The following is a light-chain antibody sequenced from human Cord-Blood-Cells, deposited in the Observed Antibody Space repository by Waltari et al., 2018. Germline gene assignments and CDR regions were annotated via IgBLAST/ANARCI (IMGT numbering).Light chain of an antibody. V-gene: IGKV1-33*01. J-gene: IGKJ3*01. Sequence: DIQMTQSPSSLSASVGDRVPITCQASQDISNYLNGYQQKPGKAPKLLIYDASNLETGVPSRFSGSGSGTDFTFTISSLQPEDIATYYCQQYDNLPLTFGPGTKVDIK. CDR1: QDISNY. CDR2: DAS. CDR3: QQYDNLPLT.